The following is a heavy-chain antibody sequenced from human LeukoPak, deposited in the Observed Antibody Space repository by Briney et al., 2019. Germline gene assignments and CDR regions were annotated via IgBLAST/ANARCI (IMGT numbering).Heavy chain of an antibody. V-gene: IGHV4-39*07. D-gene: IGHD6-13*01. Sequence: SETLSLTCTVSGGSISSSSYYWGWIRQPPGKGLEWIGSIYYSGSTYYNPSLKSRVTISVDTSKNQFSLKLSSVTAADTAVYYCARIVRQQLSNWFDPWGQGTLVTVSS. CDR2: IYYSGST. CDR1: GGSISSSSYY. CDR3: ARIVRQQLSNWFDP. J-gene: IGHJ5*02.